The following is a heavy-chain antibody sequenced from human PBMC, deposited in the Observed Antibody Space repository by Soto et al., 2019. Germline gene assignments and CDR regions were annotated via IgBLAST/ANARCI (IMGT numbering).Heavy chain of an antibody. J-gene: IGHJ4*02. CDR2: IYYSGST. Sequence: TQSITCNLPGGSKSSYHWSRIRQPPGKGLEWIGYIYYSGSTNYNPSLKSRVTISVDTSKNQFSLKLSSVTAADTAVYYCARRYGPGFDYWGQGTLVTVSS. CDR3: ARRYGPGFDY. V-gene: IGHV4-59*08. CDR1: GGSKSSYH. D-gene: IGHD4-17*01.